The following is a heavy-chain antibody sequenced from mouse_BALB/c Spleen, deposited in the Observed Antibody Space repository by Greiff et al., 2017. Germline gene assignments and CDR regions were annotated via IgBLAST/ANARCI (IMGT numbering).Heavy chain of an antibody. Sequence: EVQLVESGPGLVKPSQSLSLTCTVTGYSITSDYAWNWIRQFPGNKLEWMGYISYSGSTSYNPSLKSRISITRDTSKNQFFLQLNSVTTEDTATYYCARRRDDYDGGWFAYWGQGTLVTVSA. V-gene: IGHV3-2*02. J-gene: IGHJ3*01. CDR2: ISYSGST. D-gene: IGHD2-4*01. CDR1: GYSITSDYA. CDR3: ARRRDDYDGGWFAY.